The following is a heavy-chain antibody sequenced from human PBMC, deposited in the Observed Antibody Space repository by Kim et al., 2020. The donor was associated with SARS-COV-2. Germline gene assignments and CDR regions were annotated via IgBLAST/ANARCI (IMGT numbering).Heavy chain of an antibody. V-gene: IGHV1-3*01. CDR2: INAGNGNT. J-gene: IGHJ4*02. D-gene: IGHD2-15*01. CDR3: ARDQGSGGEDIVVVVAARIDY. Sequence: ASVKVSCKASGYTFTSYAMHWVRQAPGQRLEWMGWINAGNGNTKYSQKFQGRVTITRDTSASTAYMELSSLRSEDTAVYYCARDQGSGGEDIVVVVAARIDYWGQGTLVTVSS. CDR1: GYTFTSYA.